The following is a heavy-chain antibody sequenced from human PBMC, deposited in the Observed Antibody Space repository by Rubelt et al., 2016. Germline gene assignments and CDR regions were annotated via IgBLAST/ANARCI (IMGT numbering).Heavy chain of an antibody. D-gene: IGHD2-15*01. J-gene: IGHJ4*02. CDR3: ARDRGVVVVAATAFDY. CDR2: GNT. V-gene: IGHV1-18*01. Sequence: GNTGYAQKLQGRVTMTTDTSTSTAYMELRSLRSDDTAVYYCARDRGVVVVAATAFDYWGQGTLVTVSS.